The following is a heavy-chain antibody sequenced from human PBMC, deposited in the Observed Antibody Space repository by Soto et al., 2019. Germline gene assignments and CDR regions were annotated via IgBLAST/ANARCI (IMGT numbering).Heavy chain of an antibody. CDR3: AKFPTYYDILTGYSPDY. V-gene: IGHV1-69*01. J-gene: IGHJ4*02. CDR1: GGTFSSYA. CDR2: IIPIFGTA. Sequence: QVQLVQSGAEVKKPGSSVKVSCKASGGTFSSYAISWVRQAPGQGLEWMGGIIPIFGTANYAQKFQGRVTITADESTSTAYMELSSLRSEDTAVYYCAKFPTYYDILTGYSPDYWGQGTLVTVSS. D-gene: IGHD3-9*01.